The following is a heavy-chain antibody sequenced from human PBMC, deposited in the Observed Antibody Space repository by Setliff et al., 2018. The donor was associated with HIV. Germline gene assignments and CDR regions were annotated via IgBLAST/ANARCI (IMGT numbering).Heavy chain of an antibody. J-gene: IGHJ3*01. D-gene: IGHD3-3*01. CDR3: AKDWDITIFAVVIGGAFDF. CDR2: ISGNGDTT. Sequence: LRLSCAASGFKFSNYAMSWVRQAPGKGLEWVSTISGNGDTTYSADSVKGRFSISRDNSKNTLFLQMNSLGTEDAAVYYCAKDWDITIFAVVIGGAFDFWGQGTMVTVSS. V-gene: IGHV3-23*01. CDR1: GFKFSNYA.